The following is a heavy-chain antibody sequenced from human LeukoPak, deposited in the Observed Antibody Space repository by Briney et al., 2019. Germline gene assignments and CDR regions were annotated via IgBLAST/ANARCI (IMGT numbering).Heavy chain of an antibody. CDR3: AKYSSGWYYFDY. V-gene: IGHV3-23*01. J-gene: IGHJ4*02. Sequence: GGSLRLSCAASGFTFSSYAMSWVRQAPGKGLERVSAISGSGGSTYYADSVKGRFTISRDNSKNTLYLQMNSLRAEDTAVYYCAKYSSGWYYFDYWGQGTLVTVSS. D-gene: IGHD6-19*01. CDR1: GFTFSSYA. CDR2: ISGSGGST.